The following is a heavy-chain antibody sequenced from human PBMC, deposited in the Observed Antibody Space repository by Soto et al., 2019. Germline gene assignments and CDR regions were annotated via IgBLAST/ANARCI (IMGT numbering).Heavy chain of an antibody. J-gene: IGHJ4*02. CDR3: ARAPSPRSGGYDLGGFDY. Sequence: GRCLRRSGAAAAFTLSSNGMHCVRQAPGKVLGWVAVIWYDGSNKYYADSVKGRFTISKDKYNSTLYLQRNSLRTEDTAVYYCARAPSPRSGGYDLGGFDYRGQRPMVTASS. CDR2: IWYDGSNK. V-gene: IGHV3-33*01. CDR1: AFTLSSNG. D-gene: IGHD5-12*01.